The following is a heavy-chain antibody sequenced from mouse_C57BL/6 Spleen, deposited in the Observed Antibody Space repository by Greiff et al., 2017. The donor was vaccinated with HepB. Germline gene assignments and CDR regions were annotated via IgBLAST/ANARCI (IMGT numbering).Heavy chain of an antibody. D-gene: IGHD1-1*01. Sequence: EVKLMESGGGLVKPGGSLKLSCAASGFTFSSYAMSWVRQTPEKRLEWVATISDGGSYTYYPDNVKGRFTISRDNARNNLYLQMSHLKSEDTAMYYCARAIITTVVGAMDYWGQGTSVTVSS. CDR1: GFTFSSYA. CDR3: ARAIITTVVGAMDY. CDR2: ISDGGSYT. V-gene: IGHV5-4*03. J-gene: IGHJ4*01.